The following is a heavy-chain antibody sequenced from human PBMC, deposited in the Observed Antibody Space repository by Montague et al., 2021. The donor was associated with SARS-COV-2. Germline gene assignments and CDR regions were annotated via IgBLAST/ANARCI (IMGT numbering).Heavy chain of an antibody. CDR1: GFSLTTSGMC. Sequence: PALVKPTQTLTLTCTSSGFSLTTSGMCVRWIRQSPGKALEWLALINWHDEKYYSTSLKARLTISKDTSKNQVVLTMTNMDPVDTATYYCARMVTIFSLGGYYYYYGMDVWGQGTTVTVSS. V-gene: IGHV2-70*01. J-gene: IGHJ6*02. D-gene: IGHD3-9*01. CDR3: ARMVTIFSLGGYYYYYGMDV. CDR2: INWHDEK.